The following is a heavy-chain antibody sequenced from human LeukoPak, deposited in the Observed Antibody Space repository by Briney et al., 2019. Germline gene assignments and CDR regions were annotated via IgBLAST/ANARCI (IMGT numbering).Heavy chain of an antibody. CDR3: ARDAHYDYVWGSSFDY. CDR1: GGTFSSYA. D-gene: IGHD3-16*01. V-gene: IGHV1-69*13. CDR2: IIPIFGTA. Sequence: ASVKVSCKASGGTFSSYAISWVRQAPGQGLEWMGGIIPIFGTANYAQEFQGRVTITADESTSTAYMELSSLRSEDTAVYYCARDAHYDYVWGSSFDYWGQGTLVTVSS. J-gene: IGHJ4*02.